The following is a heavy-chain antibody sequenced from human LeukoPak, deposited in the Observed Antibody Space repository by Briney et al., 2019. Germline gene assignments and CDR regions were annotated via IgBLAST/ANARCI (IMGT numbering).Heavy chain of an antibody. CDR3: AREVADYGGYYYYHYMDV. D-gene: IGHD4-23*01. CDR2: IYTSGSN. J-gene: IGHJ6*03. V-gene: IGHV4-4*07. Sequence: SAPLSFPCNVSGYSLSSGYYWSWLRQPAGKGLEWIGRIYTSGSNNYNPSLKSRVTMSVDTSKNQFSLKLSSVTAADTAMYYCAREVADYGGYYYYHYMDVWGKGTTVTISS. CDR1: GYSLSSGYY.